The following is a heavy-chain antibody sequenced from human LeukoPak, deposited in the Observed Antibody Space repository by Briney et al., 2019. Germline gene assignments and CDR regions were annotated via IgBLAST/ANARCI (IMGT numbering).Heavy chain of an antibody. J-gene: IGHJ4*02. Sequence: ASVKVSCKTSGYTFTYYGINRVRQAPGQGLGWMGWISGYNGNTKYAQKFQGRVTMTTDTFTNTAYMELRSLRSDDTAMYYCARDKSPIRSRSGSESSPLDNWGQGTLVFVSS. CDR1: GYTFTYYG. D-gene: IGHD6-19*01. V-gene: IGHV1-18*04. CDR3: ARDKSPIRSRSGSESSPLDN. CDR2: ISGYNGNT.